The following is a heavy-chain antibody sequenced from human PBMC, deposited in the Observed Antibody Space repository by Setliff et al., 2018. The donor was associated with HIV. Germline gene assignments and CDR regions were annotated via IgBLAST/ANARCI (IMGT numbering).Heavy chain of an antibody. CDR2: ISSSGST. Sequence: PSETLSLTCTVSGDSISSGGYFWTWIRQHPGQGLEWIGHISSSGSTSYKSSLKSRLTISTDTSENQVSLNLNSVTAADTALYYCAGGGGVKDAFDIWGQGTLVTVSS. V-gene: IGHV4-31*02. CDR3: AGGGGVKDAFDI. J-gene: IGHJ3*02. D-gene: IGHD3-16*01. CDR1: GDSISSGGYF.